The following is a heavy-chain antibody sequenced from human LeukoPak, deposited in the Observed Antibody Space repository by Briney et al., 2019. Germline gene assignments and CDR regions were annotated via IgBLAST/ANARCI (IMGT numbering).Heavy chain of an antibody. CDR2: IYTSGGT. CDR1: GGSISSGSYY. CDR3: ATEKHQYYYDSSGYYSYYYYYMDV. J-gene: IGHJ6*03. Sequence: SQTLSLTCTVSGGSISSGSYYWSWIRQPAGKGLEWIGRIYTSGGTNYNPSLKSRVTISVDTSKNQFSLKLSSVTAADTAVYYCATEKHQYYYDSSGYYSYYYYYMDVWGKGTTVTVSS. V-gene: IGHV4-61*02. D-gene: IGHD3-22*01.